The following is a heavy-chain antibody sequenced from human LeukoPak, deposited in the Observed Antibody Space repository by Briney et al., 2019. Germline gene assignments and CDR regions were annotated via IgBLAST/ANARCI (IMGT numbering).Heavy chain of an antibody. CDR3: TTVTVCTGSSCPGAFDH. J-gene: IGHJ4*02. D-gene: IGHD2-8*02. CDR1: EFTISDAW. Sequence: GGSLRLSCAASEFTISDAWMNWVRQAPGKGLEWVGRIKNKFNGETTDYAAPVKGGFIISRDDSKKTLYLQMNSLKADDTAVYFCTTVTVCTGSSCPGAFDHWGQGTLVTVSS. CDR2: IKNKFNGETT. V-gene: IGHV3-15*01.